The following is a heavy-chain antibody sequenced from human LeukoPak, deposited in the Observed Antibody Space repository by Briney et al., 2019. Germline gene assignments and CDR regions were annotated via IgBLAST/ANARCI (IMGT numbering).Heavy chain of an antibody. CDR3: ASGIPEGITIFGVVIKGSDAFDI. Sequence: SETLSLTCTVSGGSISSYYWSWIRQPPGRGLEWIGGMYYNGRTYYNPSLKSRVHISPDTSKNHFSLKLSSVTAADTAVYYCASGIPEGITIFGVVIKGSDAFDIWGQGTMVTVSS. D-gene: IGHD3-3*01. CDR1: GGSISSYY. CDR2: MYYNGRT. V-gene: IGHV4-59*08. J-gene: IGHJ3*02.